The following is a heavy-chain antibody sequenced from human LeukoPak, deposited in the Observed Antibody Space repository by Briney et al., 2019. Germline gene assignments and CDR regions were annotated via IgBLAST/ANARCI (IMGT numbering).Heavy chain of an antibody. CDR1: GFTFSSYA. V-gene: IGHV3-23*01. Sequence: QPGGSLRLSCAASGFTFSSYAMSWVRQAPGKGLEWVSAISGSGGSTYYADSVKGRFTISRDNSKHTLYLQMNSLRAEDTAVYYCAKVGQYGYGMDVWGQGTTVTVSS. CDR2: ISGSGGST. D-gene: IGHD2-2*01. CDR3: AKVGQYGYGMDV. J-gene: IGHJ6*02.